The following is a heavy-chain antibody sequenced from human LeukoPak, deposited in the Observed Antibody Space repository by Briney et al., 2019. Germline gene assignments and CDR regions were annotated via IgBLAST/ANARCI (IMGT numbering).Heavy chain of an antibody. V-gene: IGHV3-21*01. CDR3: ASPSVSQLLGY. J-gene: IGHJ4*02. D-gene: IGHD2-2*01. Sequence: GGSLRLSCAASGFTFSSYSMNWVSQAPGKGLEWVSSISSSSSYIYYADSVKGRFTISRDNAKNSLYLQMNSLRAEDTAVYYCASPSVSQLLGYWGQGALVTVSS. CDR2: ISSSSSYI. CDR1: GFTFSSYS.